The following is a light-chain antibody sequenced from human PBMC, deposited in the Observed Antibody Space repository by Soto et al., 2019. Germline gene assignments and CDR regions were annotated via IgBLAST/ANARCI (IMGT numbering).Light chain of an antibody. V-gene: IGKV3-20*01. J-gene: IGKJ2*01. CDR2: DAS. CDR1: QRFSSRY. CDR3: QQYGGSPPYT. Sequence: EIGLTQAPGTLSLSPGERATLACRASQRFSSRYLAWYQQKPGQAPRLLIHDASSMATGIPDRFTASGSGTVFTLTISSLEPEDLAVYYCQQYGGSPPYTFGQGKKLEI.